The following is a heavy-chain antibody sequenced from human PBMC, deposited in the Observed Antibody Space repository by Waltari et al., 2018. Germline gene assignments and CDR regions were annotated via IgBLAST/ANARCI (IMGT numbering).Heavy chain of an antibody. V-gene: IGHV3-11*06. CDR1: GFTFSDYY. J-gene: IGHJ3*02. CDR2: ISSSSSYT. CDR3: ARGDYDILTGPPDAFDI. D-gene: IGHD3-9*01. Sequence: QVQLVESGGGLVKPGGSLRLSCAASGFTFSDYYMSWIRQAPGKGLEWVSYISSSSSYTNYADSVKGRFTISRENAKNSLYLQMNSLRAEDTAVYYCARGDYDILTGPPDAFDIWGQGTMVTVSS.